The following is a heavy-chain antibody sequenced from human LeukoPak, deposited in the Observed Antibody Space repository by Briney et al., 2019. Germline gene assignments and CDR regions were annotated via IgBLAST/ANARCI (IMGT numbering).Heavy chain of an antibody. CDR2: ISGSGSTT. J-gene: IGHJ4*02. V-gene: IGHV3-48*02. CDR1: GFTFNSYA. CDR3: ARDRGDTAMAIPRLFDY. D-gene: IGHD5-18*01. Sequence: GGSLRLSCAASGFTFNSYAMNWVRQAPGKGLEWVSSISGSGSTTYSADSVKGRFTISRDNAKNSLYLQMNSLRDEDTAVYYCARDRGDTAMAIPRLFDYWGQGTLVTVSS.